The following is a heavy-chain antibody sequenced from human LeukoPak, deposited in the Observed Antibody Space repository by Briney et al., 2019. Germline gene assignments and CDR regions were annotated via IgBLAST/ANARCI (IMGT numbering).Heavy chain of an antibody. CDR1: GFTFSSYG. V-gene: IGHV3-30*02. CDR3: AKAPYYYGSGSYYKTRYYYYYMDV. Sequence: GGSLRLSCAASGFTFSSYGMHWVRQAPGKGLEWVAFIRYDGSNKYYADSVKGRFTIYRDNYKNTLYLQMNSLRAYDTAVYYCAKAPYYYGSGSYYKTRYYYYYMDVWGKGTTVTVSS. J-gene: IGHJ6*03. D-gene: IGHD3-10*01. CDR2: IRYDGSNK.